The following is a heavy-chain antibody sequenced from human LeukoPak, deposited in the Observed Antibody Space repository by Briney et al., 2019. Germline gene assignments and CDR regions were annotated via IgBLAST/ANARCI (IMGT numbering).Heavy chain of an antibody. V-gene: IGHV3-23*01. J-gene: IGHJ4*02. CDR2: ISGSGGST. CDR3: AKQSNQQEWN. D-gene: IGHD3-3*01. CDR1: GFTFSSYA. Sequence: GGSLRLSCAASGFTFSSYAMSWVRQAPGKGLEWVPVISGSGGSTYYADSVKGRFTISRDNSKNTVYLQMNSLRAEDTAVYYCAKQSNQQEWNWGQGTLVTVSS.